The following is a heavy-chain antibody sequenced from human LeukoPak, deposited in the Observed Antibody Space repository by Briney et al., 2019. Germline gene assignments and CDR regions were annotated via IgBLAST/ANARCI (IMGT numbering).Heavy chain of an antibody. J-gene: IGHJ6*03. CDR1: GFTFSSYA. Sequence: GGSLRLSCAASGFTFSSYAMSWVRQAPGKGLEWVSSISSSSSYIYYADSVKGRFTISRDNAKNSLYLQMNSLRAEDTAVYYCARGRRSTGICSGGSCHYYYYYMDVXXXGXXXTVSS. D-gene: IGHD2-15*01. CDR2: ISSSSSYI. CDR3: ARGRRSTGICSGGSCHYYYYYMDV. V-gene: IGHV3-21*01.